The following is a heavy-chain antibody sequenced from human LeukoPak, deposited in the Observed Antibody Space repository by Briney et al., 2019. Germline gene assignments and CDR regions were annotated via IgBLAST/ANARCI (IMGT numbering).Heavy chain of an antibody. J-gene: IGHJ2*01. CDR1: GYTFTGYY. D-gene: IGHD5-12*01. CDR3: ARKINSGYVDDWFFDL. V-gene: IGHV1-2*02. Sequence: ASVKVSCKASGYTFTGYYMHWVRQAPGQGLEWIGWINPNSGGTKYEQKFQGRVTMTRDTSISTAYMELSRLRSDDTAMYYCARKINSGYVDDWFFDLWGRGTLVTVSS. CDR2: INPNSGGT.